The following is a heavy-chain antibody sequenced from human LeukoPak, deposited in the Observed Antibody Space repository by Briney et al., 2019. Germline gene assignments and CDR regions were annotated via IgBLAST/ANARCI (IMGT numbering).Heavy chain of an antibody. Sequence: GGSLRLSCAASGFTFDDYGMSWVRQAPGKGLEWVGRIKSKTYGGTTDYAAPVKGRFTISRDDSKDTLYLQMNSLRAEDTAVYYCTTIDDFWSGFSSYYFDYWGQGTLVTVSS. J-gene: IGHJ4*02. CDR2: IKSKTYGGTT. V-gene: IGHV3-15*01. CDR3: TTIDDFWSGFSSYYFDY. CDR1: GFTFDDYG. D-gene: IGHD3-3*01.